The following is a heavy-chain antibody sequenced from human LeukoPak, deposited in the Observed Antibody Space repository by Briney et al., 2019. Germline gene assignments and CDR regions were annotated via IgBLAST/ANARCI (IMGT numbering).Heavy chain of an antibody. CDR1: GFTFGDYA. CDR2: IRSKAYGGTT. V-gene: IGHV3-49*04. CDR3: TRGMITFGGVIASY. J-gene: IGHJ4*02. D-gene: IGHD3-16*02. Sequence: PGGSLRLSCTASGFTFGDYAMSWVRQAPGKGLEWVGFIRSKAYGGTTEYAASVKGRFTISRDDSKSIAYLQMNSLKTEDTAVYYCTRGMITFGGVIASYGGQGTLVTVSS.